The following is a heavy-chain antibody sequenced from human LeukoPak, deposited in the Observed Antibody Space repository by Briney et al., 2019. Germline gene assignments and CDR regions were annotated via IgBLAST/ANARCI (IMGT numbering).Heavy chain of an antibody. Sequence: PSETLSLTCTVSGGSISSSSYYWGWIRQPPGKGLEWIGSIHYSGTSHYNPSLKSRVTISVDTSKNQFSLKLSSVTAADTAVYYCARGRMIVKAFDYWGQGTLVTVSS. CDR1: GGSISSSSYY. J-gene: IGHJ4*02. D-gene: IGHD3-22*01. CDR3: ARGRMIVKAFDY. CDR2: IHYSGTS. V-gene: IGHV4-39*07.